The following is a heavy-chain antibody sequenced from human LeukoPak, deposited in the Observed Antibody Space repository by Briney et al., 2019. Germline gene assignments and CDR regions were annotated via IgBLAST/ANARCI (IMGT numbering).Heavy chain of an antibody. Sequence: GGSLRLSCAASGFTFDDYAMHWVRQTPGRGLEWVSGISWNSGSIDYADSVKGRFTIFRDNAKNSLYLQMNSLRAEDTALYYCAKSGDQLLAPALYAMDVWGQGTTVTVSS. CDR2: ISWNSGSI. CDR3: AKSGDQLLAPALYAMDV. V-gene: IGHV3-9*01. J-gene: IGHJ6*02. CDR1: GFTFDDYA. D-gene: IGHD2-2*01.